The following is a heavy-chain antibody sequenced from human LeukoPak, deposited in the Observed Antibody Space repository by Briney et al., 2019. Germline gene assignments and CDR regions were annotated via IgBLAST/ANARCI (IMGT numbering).Heavy chain of an antibody. Sequence: SETLSLTCTVSGGSISSYSWNWIRQSPGKGLEWIGRVYHSGSINYNPSLKSRVTISVDTSKNQFSLNLSSVTAADTAVYYCVSSYGGYVLDYWGQGTHVTVSS. CDR3: VSSYGGYVLDY. CDR1: GGSISSYS. V-gene: IGHV4-59*01. CDR2: VYHSGSI. J-gene: IGHJ4*02. D-gene: IGHD5-12*01.